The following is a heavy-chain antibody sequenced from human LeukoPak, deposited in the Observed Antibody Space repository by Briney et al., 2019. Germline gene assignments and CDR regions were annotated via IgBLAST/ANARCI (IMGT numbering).Heavy chain of an antibody. CDR1: GGSISSSSYY. CDR3: ARRLPGWYSQNYYMDV. J-gene: IGHJ6*03. V-gene: IGHV4-61*01. CDR2: IYYSGST. D-gene: IGHD6-19*01. Sequence: SETLSLTCTVSGGSISSSSYYWSWIRQPPGKGLEWIGYIYYSGSTNYNPSLKSRVTISVDTSKNQFSLKLSSVTAADTAVYYCARRLPGWYSQNYYMDVWGKGTTVTISS.